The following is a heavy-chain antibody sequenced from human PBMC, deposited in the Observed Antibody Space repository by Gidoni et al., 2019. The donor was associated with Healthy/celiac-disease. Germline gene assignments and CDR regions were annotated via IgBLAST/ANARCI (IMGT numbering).Heavy chain of an antibody. CDR2: IYYSGST. V-gene: IGHV4-59*01. D-gene: IGHD1-26*01. CDR3: ARVKVGATPGYYYYYMDV. Sequence: QVQLQESGPGLVKPSETLSLTCTVSGGSISSYYWSWIRQPPGKGLEWIGNIYYSGSTNYNPSLKSRVTISVDTSKNQFSLKLSSVTAADTAVYYCARVKVGATPGYYYYYMDVWGKGTTVTVSS. J-gene: IGHJ6*03. CDR1: GGSISSYY.